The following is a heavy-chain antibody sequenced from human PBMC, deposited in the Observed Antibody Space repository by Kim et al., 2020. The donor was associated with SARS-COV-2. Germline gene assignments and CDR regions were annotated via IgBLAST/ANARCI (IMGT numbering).Heavy chain of an antibody. V-gene: IGHV3-53*01. Sequence: SVQGRFTISRDNSKNTVYLQMNSLRPEDTAIYYCARVKRLAGTDPYYFDYWGQGALVTVSS. D-gene: IGHD6-19*01. CDR3: ARVKRLAGTDPYYFDY. J-gene: IGHJ4*02.